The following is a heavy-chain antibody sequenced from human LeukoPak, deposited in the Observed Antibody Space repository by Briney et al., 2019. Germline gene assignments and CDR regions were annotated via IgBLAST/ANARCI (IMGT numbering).Heavy chain of an antibody. V-gene: IGHV3-7*01. CDR1: GFTFSTYW. D-gene: IGHD4-11*01. CDR3: AKAKGVTTLSYYYYYYMDV. Sequence: GVLRLSCAASGFTFSTYWMTWVRQAPGKGLEWVANIKQDGSEKKYEDSVKGRFTISRDNADNSLFLQMNSLRAEDTAVYYCAKAKGVTTLSYYYYYYMDVWGKGTTVTVSS. CDR2: IKQDGSEK. J-gene: IGHJ6*03.